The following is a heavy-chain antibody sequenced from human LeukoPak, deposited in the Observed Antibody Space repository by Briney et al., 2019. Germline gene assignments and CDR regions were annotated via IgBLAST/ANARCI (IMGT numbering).Heavy chain of an antibody. CDR3: ARGPASAIDY. V-gene: IGHV3-74*01. J-gene: IGHJ4*02. CDR2: INSDGSST. Sequence: QPGGSLRLSCAASGFTLSGNWVHWVRQAPGKGLVWVSRINSDGSSTSYADSVKGRFTISRDNAKNSLYLQVNSLRDEDTAVYYCARGPASAIDYWGQGTLVTVSS. CDR1: GFTLSGNW.